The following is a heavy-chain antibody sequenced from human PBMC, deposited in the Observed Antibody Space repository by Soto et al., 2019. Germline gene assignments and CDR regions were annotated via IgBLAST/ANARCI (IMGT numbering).Heavy chain of an antibody. CDR1: GGSISNYY. CDR2: MYYSGNT. Sequence: QVQLQESGPGLVKPSETLSLTCTVSGGSISNYYWSWIRQPSGKGLEWIGYMYYSGNTNYNPSLKRRATISVDTSKNPFSLKLSSVTAADTAEYYCARRWGGTFDIWGQGTMVTVSS. V-gene: IGHV4-59*08. J-gene: IGHJ3*02. CDR3: ARRWGGTFDI. D-gene: IGHD3-10*01.